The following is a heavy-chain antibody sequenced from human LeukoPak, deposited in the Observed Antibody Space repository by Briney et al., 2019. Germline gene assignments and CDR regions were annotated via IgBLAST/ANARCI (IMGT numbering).Heavy chain of an antibody. V-gene: IGHV3-48*01. D-gene: IGHD6-19*01. CDR3: ARDLGVNLSGSSAFDI. J-gene: IGHJ3*02. CDR2: ISSNGSTI. CDR1: ALTFSDYS. Sequence: GGCLRLSCAASALTFSDYSMKWVRQAPGEGLEWISYISSNGSTIYYAYSVKGRFTISRDSAKKSPYLQMNGLRAEDTAIYYCARDLGVNLSGSSAFDIWRQGTMHPVSS.